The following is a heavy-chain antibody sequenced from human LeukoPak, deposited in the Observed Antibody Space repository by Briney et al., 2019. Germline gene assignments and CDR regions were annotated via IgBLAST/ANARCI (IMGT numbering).Heavy chain of an antibody. CDR1: GFTFSSYA. CDR2: IIGSGGST. D-gene: IGHD1-1*01. CDR3: AREDWNDGGDY. Sequence: GGSLRLSCAASGFTFSSYAMSWVRQAPGKGLEWVSAIIGSGGSTYYADSVKGRFTISRDNAKNTLYLQMNSLRAEDTAVYYCAREDWNDGGDYWGQGTLVTVSS. V-gene: IGHV3-23*01. J-gene: IGHJ4*02.